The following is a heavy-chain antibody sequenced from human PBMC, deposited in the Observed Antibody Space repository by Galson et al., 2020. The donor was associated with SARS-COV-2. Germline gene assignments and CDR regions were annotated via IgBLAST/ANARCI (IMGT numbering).Heavy chain of an antibody. J-gene: IGHJ6*03. D-gene: IGHD4-17*01. CDR3: ARGTVTTWDYYYYYYMDV. V-gene: IGHV3-13*01. Sequence: GGSLRLSCAASGFTFSSYDMHWVRQATGKGLEWVSAIGTAGDTYYPGSVKGRFPISRENAKNSLYLQMNSLRAGDTAVYYCARGTVTTWDYYYYYYMDVGGKGTTVTVS. CDR2: IGTAGDT. CDR1: GFTFSSYD.